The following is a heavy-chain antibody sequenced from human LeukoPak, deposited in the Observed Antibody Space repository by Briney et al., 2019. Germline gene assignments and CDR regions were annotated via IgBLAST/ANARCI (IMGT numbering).Heavy chain of an antibody. V-gene: IGHV3-21*01. CDR3: ARDLQQLSLNAFDI. D-gene: IGHD6-13*01. CDR2: ISSSSSYM. J-gene: IGHJ3*02. Sequence: GGSLRLSCAASGFTFSSYSMNWVRQAPGKGLEWVSSISSSSSYMYYADSVKGRFTISRDNAKNSLYLQMNSLRAEDTAVYYCARDLQQLSLNAFDIWGQGTMVTVSS. CDR1: GFTFSSYS.